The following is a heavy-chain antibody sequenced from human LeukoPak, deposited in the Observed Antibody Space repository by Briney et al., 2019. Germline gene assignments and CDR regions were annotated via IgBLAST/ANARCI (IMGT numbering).Heavy chain of an antibody. CDR1: GGSISSGGYY. V-gene: IGHV4-31*03. J-gene: IGHJ3*02. CDR2: IYYSGST. CDR3: ARLPYGGYVYAFDI. D-gene: IGHD4-17*01. Sequence: SETLSLTCTVSGGSISSGGYYWSWIRQHPGKGLEWIGYIYYSGSTYYNPSLKSRVTISVDTSKNQFSLKLSSVTAADTAVYYCARLPYGGYVYAFDIWGQGTMVTVSS.